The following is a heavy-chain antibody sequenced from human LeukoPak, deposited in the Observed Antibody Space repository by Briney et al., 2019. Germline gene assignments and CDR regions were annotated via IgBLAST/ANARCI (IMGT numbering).Heavy chain of an antibody. Sequence: AGGSLRLSCAASVFTVCSNYMSSVRQAPGKGLDWVSVIYSGGDTYYADSVKGRFTISRDNSKNTMYLQMNSLRAEDTAVYYCARDRGIAPVGGRGMDIWGQGTTVTVSS. D-gene: IGHD6-13*01. J-gene: IGHJ6*02. CDR2: IYSGGDT. CDR3: ARDRGIAPVGGRGMDI. V-gene: IGHV3-66*01. CDR1: VFTVCSNY.